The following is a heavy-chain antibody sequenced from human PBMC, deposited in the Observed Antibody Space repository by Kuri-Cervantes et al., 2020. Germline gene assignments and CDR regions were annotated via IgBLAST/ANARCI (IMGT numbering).Heavy chain of an antibody. D-gene: IGHD6-13*01. J-gene: IGHJ4*02. CDR1: GGSISSSSYY. Sequence: SETLSLTCTVSGGSISSSSYYWGWIRQPPGKGLEWIGSIYYSGSTNYNPSLKSRITISVDTSKNQFSLKLTSVTAADTAVYYCARDRAAAGREGLGYWSQGTLVTVSS. CDR2: IYYSGST. CDR3: ARDRAAAGREGLGY. V-gene: IGHV4-39*07.